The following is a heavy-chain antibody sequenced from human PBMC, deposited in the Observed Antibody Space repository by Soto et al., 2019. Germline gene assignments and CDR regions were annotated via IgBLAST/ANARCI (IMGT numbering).Heavy chain of an antibody. D-gene: IGHD5-12*01. V-gene: IGHV4-59*01. CDR2: IYYSGST. CDR1: GGSISSYY. Sequence: SETLSLTCTVSGGSISSYYWSWIRQPPGKGLEWIGYIYYSGSTNYNPSLKSRVTISVDTSKNQFSLKLSSLRSEDTAVYYCATSYSGYDYHYYYGMDVWGQGTTVTVSS. CDR3: ATSYSGYDYHYYYGMDV. J-gene: IGHJ6*02.